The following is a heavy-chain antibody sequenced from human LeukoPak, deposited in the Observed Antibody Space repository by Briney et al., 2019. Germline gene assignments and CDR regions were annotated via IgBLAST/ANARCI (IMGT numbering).Heavy chain of an antibody. CDR2: ISSSGSTI. V-gene: IGHV3-48*04. J-gene: IGHJ4*02. D-gene: IGHD5-18*01. CDR3: ARTFSAMVPYYFDY. CDR1: GFTFSSYS. Sequence: GGSLRLSCAASGFTFSSYSMNWVRQAPGKGLEWVSYISSSGSTIYYADSVKGRFTISRDNAKNSLYLQMNSLRAEDTAVYYCARTFSAMVPYYFDYWGQGTLVTVSS.